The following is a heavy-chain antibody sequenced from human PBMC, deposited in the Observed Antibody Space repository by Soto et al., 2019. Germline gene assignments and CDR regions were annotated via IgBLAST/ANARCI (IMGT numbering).Heavy chain of an antibody. CDR3: AKGEYSSSLVPPFDY. Sequence: PGGSLRLSCAASGFTFDDYAMHWVRQAPGKGLEWVSGINWNSATIAYADSVRGRFTISRDNAKNSLYLQMNILRAEDTALYYCAKGEYSSSLVPPFDYWGQGTLVTVSS. CDR2: INWNSATI. CDR1: GFTFDDYA. D-gene: IGHD6-6*01. J-gene: IGHJ4*02. V-gene: IGHV3-9*01.